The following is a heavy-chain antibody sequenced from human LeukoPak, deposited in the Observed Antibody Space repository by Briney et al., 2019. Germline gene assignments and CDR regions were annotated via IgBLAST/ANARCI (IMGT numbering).Heavy chain of an antibody. CDR3: AKWGDYDILTGYYVSDF. CDR2: ITSNGDTT. J-gene: IGHJ4*02. CDR1: GVIFSNYA. D-gene: IGHD3-9*01. V-gene: IGHV3-23*01. Sequence: GASLRLSCAASGVIFSNYAMSWVRQAPGKGLEWDSPITSNGDTTYYADSVKGRFTISRDDAKNTLYVEMNTLRADETAVCYCAKWGDYDILTGYYVSDFWGQGTLVTVSS.